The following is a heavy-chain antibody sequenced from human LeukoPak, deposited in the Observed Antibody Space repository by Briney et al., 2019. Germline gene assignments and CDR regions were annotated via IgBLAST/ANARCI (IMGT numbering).Heavy chain of an antibody. V-gene: IGHV1-2*02. CDR1: GYTFSAYY. J-gene: IGHJ1*01. Sequence: ASVKVSCKPSGYTFSAYYIHWVRQAPGQGLEWMGWINPNSGGTNYAQEFQGRVTMTRDTSISTAYMELSSLRSDDTAVYYCARGVYGSSEYFQHWGQGTLVTVSS. CDR2: INPNSGGT. D-gene: IGHD6-6*01. CDR3: ARGVYGSSEYFQH.